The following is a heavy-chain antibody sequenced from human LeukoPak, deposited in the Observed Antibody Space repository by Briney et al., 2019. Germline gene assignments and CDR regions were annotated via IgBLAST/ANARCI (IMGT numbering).Heavy chain of an antibody. CDR3: AREGTKLPWFGELRITRYYYYYMDV. V-gene: IGHV1-18*01. D-gene: IGHD3-10*01. CDR1: GYTFTRYG. CDR2: ISPYNGNT. Sequence: ASVKVSCKASGYTFTRYGISWVRQAPGQALEWMGWISPYNGNTKHAQKLQGRVTMTTDTSTSTANMELRSLRSDDTAVYYCAREGTKLPWFGELRITRYYYYYMDVWGKGTTVTISS. J-gene: IGHJ6*03.